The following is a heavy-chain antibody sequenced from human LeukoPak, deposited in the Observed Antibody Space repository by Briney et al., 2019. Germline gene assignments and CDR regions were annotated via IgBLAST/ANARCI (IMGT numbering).Heavy chain of an antibody. Sequence: PSETLSLTCTVSGGSISSNYWSWIRQPPGKGLEWIGLLYYTGTTNYNSSLKGRATISADTSKKYFSLKLNYVTAEDTAVYYCVSGYYYFMDVWGKGTTVTVSS. J-gene: IGHJ6*03. CDR2: LYYTGTT. CDR1: GGSISSNY. CDR3: VSGYYYFMDV. V-gene: IGHV4-59*01.